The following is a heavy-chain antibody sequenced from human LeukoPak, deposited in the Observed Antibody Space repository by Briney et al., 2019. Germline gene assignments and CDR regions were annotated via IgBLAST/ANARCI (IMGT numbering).Heavy chain of an antibody. Sequence: SGGSLRLSCAASGFTFSSYAMHWVRQAPGKGLEWVAVISYDGSNKYYADSVKGRFTISRDNSKNTLYLQMNSLRAEDTAVYYCARDADTRGPCWFDPWCQGTLVTVSS. D-gene: IGHD5-18*01. J-gene: IGHJ5*02. CDR3: ARDADTRGPCWFDP. CDR1: GFTFSSYA. V-gene: IGHV3-30*01. CDR2: ISYDGSNK.